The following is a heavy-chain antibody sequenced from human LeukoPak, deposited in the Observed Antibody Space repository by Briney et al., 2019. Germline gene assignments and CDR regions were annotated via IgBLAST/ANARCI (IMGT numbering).Heavy chain of an antibody. CDR2: ISAYNGNT. CDR1: GYTFTSYG. Sequence: GASVKVSCKASGYTFTSYGISWVRQAPGQGLEWMGWISAYNGNTNYAQKLQGRVTMTTDTSTSTAHMELRSLRSDDTAVYYCARDLYCSSTSCFIYYYYGMDVWGQGTTVTVSS. CDR3: ARDLYCSSTSCFIYYYYGMDV. J-gene: IGHJ6*02. V-gene: IGHV1-18*04. D-gene: IGHD2-2*01.